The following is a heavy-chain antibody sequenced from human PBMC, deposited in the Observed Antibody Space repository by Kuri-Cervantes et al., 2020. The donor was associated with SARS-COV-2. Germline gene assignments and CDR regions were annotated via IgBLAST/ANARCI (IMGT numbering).Heavy chain of an antibody. D-gene: IGHD4-23*01. CDR1: GFTFSSYS. J-gene: IGHJ5*02. CDR3: AREGGYGGNSGSWFDP. V-gene: IGHV3-21*04. Sequence: GESLKISCAASGFTFSSYSMNWVRQAPGKGLEWVSSISSSSSYIYYADSVKGRFTISRDNAKNSLYLQMNSLRAEDTALYHCAREGGYGGNSGSWFDPWAREPWSPSPQ. CDR2: ISSSSSYI.